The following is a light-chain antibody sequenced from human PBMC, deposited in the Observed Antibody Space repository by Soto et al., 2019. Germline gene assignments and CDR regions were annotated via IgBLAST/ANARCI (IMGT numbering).Light chain of an antibody. V-gene: IGLV2-8*01. CDR1: SNDVGNYNY. Sequence: QSALTQPPSASGSPGQSVTISCTGTSNDVGNYNYVSWYQQHPVKAPKVLISEVSKRPSGVPDRFSGSKSGNMASLTVSGLQAEDEADYYCSSYSGTNNLLIFGGGTKLTVL. CDR2: EVS. CDR3: SSYSGTNNLLI. J-gene: IGLJ2*01.